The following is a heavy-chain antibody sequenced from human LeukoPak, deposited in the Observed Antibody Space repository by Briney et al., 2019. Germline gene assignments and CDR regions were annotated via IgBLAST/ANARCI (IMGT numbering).Heavy chain of an antibody. Sequence: PSESLSLTCTVSSGSINSYYWSWIRQPPGKGLEWIAGIYYNGSPNYNPSFKSRVTISVDMSKNQFSLNVSSVTAADTAVYYCARAATRTFDNWGQGTLVTVSS. CDR3: ARAATRTFDN. CDR1: SGSINSYY. J-gene: IGHJ4*02. D-gene: IGHD2-15*01. V-gene: IGHV4-59*01. CDR2: IYYNGSP.